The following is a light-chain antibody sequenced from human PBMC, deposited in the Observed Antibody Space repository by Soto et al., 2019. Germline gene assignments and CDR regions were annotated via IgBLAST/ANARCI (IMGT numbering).Light chain of an antibody. V-gene: IGKV1-9*01. J-gene: IGKJ4*01. Sequence: DIHLTQYPSFLSASVVERVTITCRPSQAVPNNMAWYQQKPGKPPKLLIYEESTLHSGVPSRFSGRKSGTQFTLTIDSLQPEDFATYYCPQVKTYPRTFGGGTKVDIK. CDR1: QAVPNN. CDR2: EES. CDR3: PQVKTYPRT.